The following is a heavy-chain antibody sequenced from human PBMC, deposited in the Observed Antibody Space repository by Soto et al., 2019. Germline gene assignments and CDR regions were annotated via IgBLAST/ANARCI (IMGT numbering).Heavy chain of an antibody. J-gene: IGHJ6*02. CDR3: ARGDTIFGVVNPFYGMDV. Sequence: ASVKVSCKASGYTFTSYGISWVRQAPGQGLEWMGWISAYNGNTNYAQKLQGRVTMTTDTSTSTAYMELRSLRSDDTAVYYCARGDTIFGVVNPFYGMDVWGQGPTVTVSS. D-gene: IGHD3-3*01. CDR2: ISAYNGNT. CDR1: GYTFTSYG. V-gene: IGHV1-18*04.